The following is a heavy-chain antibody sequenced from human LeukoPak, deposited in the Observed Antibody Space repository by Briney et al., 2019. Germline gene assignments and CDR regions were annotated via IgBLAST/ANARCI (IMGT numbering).Heavy chain of an antibody. Sequence: PSETLSLTCTVSGGSISSSNYFWGWIRQPPGKGLEWIGCVYYTGRTNYNPSLKSRVTISVDTSKNQFSLKLSSVTAADTAVYYCARAVDSGWYVFDYWGQGTLVTVSS. D-gene: IGHD6-19*01. V-gene: IGHV4-61*05. CDR2: VYYTGRT. CDR1: GGSISSSNYF. CDR3: ARAVDSGWYVFDY. J-gene: IGHJ4*02.